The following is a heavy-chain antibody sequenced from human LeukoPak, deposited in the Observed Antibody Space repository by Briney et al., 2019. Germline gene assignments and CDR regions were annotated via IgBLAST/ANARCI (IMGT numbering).Heavy chain of an antibody. J-gene: IGHJ4*02. CDR2: TYYRSKWYT. V-gene: IGHV6-1*01. CDR1: GDSVSNNNAA. Sequence: SQTLSLTCAISGDSVSNNNAAWNWIRQSPSRGLEWLGRTYYRSKWYTDSAVSVNSRITINPDTSKNQFSLQLTSVTPEDSAVYYCARGNSGVAVARFDYRGQGTLVTVSS. CDR3: ARGNSGVAVARFDY. D-gene: IGHD6-19*01.